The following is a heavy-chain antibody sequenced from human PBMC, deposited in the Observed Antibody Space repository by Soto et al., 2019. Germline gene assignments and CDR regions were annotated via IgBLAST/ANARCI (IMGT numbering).Heavy chain of an antibody. J-gene: IGHJ3*02. V-gene: IGHV1-69*13. CDR2: IIPIFGTA. Sequence: RASVKVSCKASGGTFSSYAISWVRQAPGQGLEWMGGIIPIFGTANYAQKFQGRVTITADESTSTAYMELSSLRSEDTAVYYCARAQDGSGSYYENDAFDIWGQGTMVTVSS. CDR1: GGTFSSYA. CDR3: ARAQDGSGSYYENDAFDI. D-gene: IGHD3-10*01.